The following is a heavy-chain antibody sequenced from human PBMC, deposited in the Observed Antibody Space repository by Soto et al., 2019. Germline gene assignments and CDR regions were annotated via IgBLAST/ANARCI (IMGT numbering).Heavy chain of an antibody. CDR3: ARRTSSGWYDFDY. CDR2: ISYDGSNK. V-gene: IGHV3-30-3*01. D-gene: IGHD6-19*01. CDR1: GFTFSNYA. J-gene: IGHJ4*02. Sequence: QVQLVESGGGVVQPGRSLRLSCAASGFTFSNYAIHWVRQAPGKGLEWVAAISYDGSNKYYADSVKGRFTISRDNSKSTLYLQVNSLRADDTAVYYCARRTSSGWYDFDYWGQGTLVTVSS.